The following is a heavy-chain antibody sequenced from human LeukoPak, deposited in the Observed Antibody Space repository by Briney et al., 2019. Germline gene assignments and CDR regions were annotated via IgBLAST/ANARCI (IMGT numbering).Heavy chain of an antibody. J-gene: IGHJ4*02. Sequence: PGGSLTLSCTTHRSTFTCHCTYTDRQAPGKGLEWVAVIWYDGSNIYYTDSVKGRFTLSRDISKITLYLQMNSLRAEDTALYYCARARNDYDSNGFSLLDYWGQGTLVTVSS. V-gene: IGHV3-33*07. CDR2: IWYDGSNI. CDR3: ARARNDYDSNGFSLLDY. CDR1: RSTFTCHC. D-gene: IGHD3-22*01.